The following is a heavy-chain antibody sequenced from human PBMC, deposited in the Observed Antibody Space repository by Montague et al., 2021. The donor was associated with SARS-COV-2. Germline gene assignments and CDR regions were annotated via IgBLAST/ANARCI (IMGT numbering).Heavy chain of an antibody. CDR2: IYYSGST. CDR1: GGSISSSSYY. Sequence: SETLSLTCTVSGGSISSSSYYWGWIRQPPGKGLEWIGSIYYSGSTYYNPSLKSRVTISVDTSKNQFSLKLSSVTAADTAVYYCARLPDQLLWFGELFDYWGQGTLATVSS. V-gene: IGHV4-39*01. CDR3: ARLPDQLLWFGELFDY. J-gene: IGHJ4*02. D-gene: IGHD3-10*01.